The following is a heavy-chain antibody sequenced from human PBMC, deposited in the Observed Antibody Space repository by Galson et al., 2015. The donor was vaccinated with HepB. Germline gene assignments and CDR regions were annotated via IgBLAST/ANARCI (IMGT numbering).Heavy chain of an antibody. CDR3: ARGGGRGWWPQNWFDP. D-gene: IGHD2-15*01. J-gene: IGHJ5*02. CDR1: GGSISSYY. Sequence: ETLSLTCTVSGGSISSYYWSWIRQPPGKGLEWIGYIYYSGSTNYNPSLKSRVTISVDTSKNQFSLKLSSVTAADTAVYYCARGGGRGWWPQNWFDPWGQGTLVTVSS. CDR2: IYYSGST. V-gene: IGHV4-59*01.